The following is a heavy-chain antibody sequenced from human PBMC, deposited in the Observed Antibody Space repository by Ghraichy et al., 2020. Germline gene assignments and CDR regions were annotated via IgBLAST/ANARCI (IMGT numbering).Heavy chain of an antibody. V-gene: IGHV4-39*01. D-gene: IGHD6-13*01. CDR1: GGSISSSSYY. CDR2: IYYSGST. J-gene: IGHJ4*02. Sequence: SETLSLTCTVSGGSISSSSYYWGWIRQPPGKGLEWIGSIYYSGSTYYSPSLKSRVTISVDTSKNRFSLRLSSVTAADTAAYYCAASQQLAPIDYWGQGTLVTVSS. CDR3: AASQQLAPIDY.